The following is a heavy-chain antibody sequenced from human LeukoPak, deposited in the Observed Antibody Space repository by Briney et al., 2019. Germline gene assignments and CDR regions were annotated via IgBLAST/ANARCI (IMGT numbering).Heavy chain of an antibody. CDR2: ISYDGSNK. J-gene: IGHJ4*01. CDR1: GFTFSSYD. Sequence: GGSLRPSCAASGFTFSSYDMHWVRQAPGKGLEWVAIISYDGSNKYYTDSVKGRFTISRDSSKNALYLQMNSLRVEDTAVYYCARDPMVRAVIVWGLGTLVTVSS. CDR3: ARDPMVRAVIV. D-gene: IGHD3-10*01. V-gene: IGHV3-30-3*01.